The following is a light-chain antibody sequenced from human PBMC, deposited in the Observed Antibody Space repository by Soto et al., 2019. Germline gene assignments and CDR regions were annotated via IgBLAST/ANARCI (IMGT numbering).Light chain of an antibody. Sequence: EIVLTQSPASLSVSPGEKATRSCRASQSISRSLAWYQQKPGQAPRLLIFGASTRATGIPARFSGSGSGTELALTISSLQSEDFAVYYCQQYNNWPPITFGQGTRLEI. V-gene: IGKV3-15*01. CDR3: QQYNNWPPIT. CDR1: QSISRS. CDR2: GAS. J-gene: IGKJ5*01.